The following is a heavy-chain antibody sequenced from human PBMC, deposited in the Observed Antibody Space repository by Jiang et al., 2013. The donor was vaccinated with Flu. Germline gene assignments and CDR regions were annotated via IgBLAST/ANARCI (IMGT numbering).Heavy chain of an antibody. CDR3: ASTGPIRTSDY. J-gene: IGHJ4*02. V-gene: IGHV3-66*02. CDR2: IYSGGST. CDR1: GFTVSSNY. D-gene: IGHD2-8*01. Sequence: QLLESGGGLVQPGGSLRLSCAASGFTVSSNYMSWVRQAPGKGLEWVSVIYSGGSTYYADSVKGRFTISRDNSKNTLYLQMNSLRAEDTAVYYCASTGPIRTSDYWGQGTLVTVSS.